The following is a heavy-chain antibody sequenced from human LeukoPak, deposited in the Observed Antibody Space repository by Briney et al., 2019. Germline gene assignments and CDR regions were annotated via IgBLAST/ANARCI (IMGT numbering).Heavy chain of an antibody. V-gene: IGHV1-69*02. J-gene: IGHJ4*02. CDR3: VTGPSGHGGY. Sequence: SVKVSCKASGGTFSSYTVTWVRQAPGQGLEWMGRIIPIVGRTNSAQRFQGRVTITADKTTGTAYMELSSLRSDDTAVYYCVTGPSGHGGYWGQGTLVIVSS. CDR2: IIPIVGRT. CDR1: GGTFSSYT. D-gene: IGHD6-25*01.